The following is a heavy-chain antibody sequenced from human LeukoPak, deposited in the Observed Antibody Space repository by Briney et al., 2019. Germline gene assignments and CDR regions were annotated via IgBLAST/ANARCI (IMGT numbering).Heavy chain of an antibody. J-gene: IGHJ4*02. CDR1: GVSISSYY. CDR2: IYYSGST. CDR3: ARIPTTVTTYYFDY. D-gene: IGHD4-11*01. Sequence: SETLSLTCTVAGVSISSYYWSWVRQPPGKGLEWVGYIYYSGSTNYNPSLKSRVTISVDTSKNQFSLKLSSVTAADTAVYYCARIPTTVTTYYFDYWGQGALVTVSS. V-gene: IGHV4-59*01.